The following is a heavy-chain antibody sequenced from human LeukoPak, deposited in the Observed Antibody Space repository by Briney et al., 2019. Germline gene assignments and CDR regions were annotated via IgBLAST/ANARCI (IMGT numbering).Heavy chain of an antibody. V-gene: IGHV1-69*05. J-gene: IGHJ4*02. D-gene: IGHD2-2*01. CDR3: ARDPGGYCSSTSCREGFDY. CDR1: GGTFSSYA. CDR2: IIPIFGTA. Sequence: ASVKVSCKASGGTFSSYAISWVRQAPGQGLEWMGGIIPIFGTANYAQKFQGRVTITTDESTSTAYMELSSLRSENTAVYYCARDPGGYCSSTSCREGFDYWGQGTLVTVSS.